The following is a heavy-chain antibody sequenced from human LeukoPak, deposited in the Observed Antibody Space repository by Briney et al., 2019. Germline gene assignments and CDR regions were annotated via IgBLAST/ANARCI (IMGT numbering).Heavy chain of an antibody. D-gene: IGHD6-19*01. CDR2: ISGSGGST. Sequence: GGSLRLSCAASGFTFSSYAMSWVRQAPGKGLEGGSTISGSGGSTYYADSVKGRFTISRDNSKNTLYLQMNSLRAEDTAVYYCAKDGYSSGWYDYWGQGTLVTVSS. J-gene: IGHJ4*02. V-gene: IGHV3-23*01. CDR1: GFTFSSYA. CDR3: AKDGYSSGWYDY.